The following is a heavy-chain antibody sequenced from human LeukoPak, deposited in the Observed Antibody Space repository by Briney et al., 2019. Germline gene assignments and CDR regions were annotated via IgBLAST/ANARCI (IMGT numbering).Heavy chain of an antibody. CDR2: INHSGST. CDR1: GGSFSGYY. D-gene: IGHD3-10*01. J-gene: IGHJ4*02. V-gene: IGHV4-34*01. Sequence: SETLSLTCAVYGGSFSGYYWSWIRQPPGKGLEWIGEINHSGSTNYNPSLKSRVTISVDTSKNQFSLKLNSVTATDTAVYYCARHGSYSAGRSFDYWGQGTLVTVSS. CDR3: ARHGSYSAGRSFDY.